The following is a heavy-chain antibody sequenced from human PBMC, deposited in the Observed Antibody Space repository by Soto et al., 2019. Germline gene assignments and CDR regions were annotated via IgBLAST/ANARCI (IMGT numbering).Heavy chain of an antibody. V-gene: IGHV3-7*04. J-gene: IGHJ4*02. CDR3: AGETWWRLDY. CDR2: INPDGRDE. Sequence: EVQLVESGGGLVQPGGSLRLSCAASGLPFSSHYMSWIRQAPGRGLEWVAKINPDGRDEQYADSVRGRFTVSRDNTRNLVFRQMKGRRVEDTAVYYCAGETWWRLDYWGQGNRVTVSS. CDR1: GLPFSSHY. D-gene: IGHD2-15*01.